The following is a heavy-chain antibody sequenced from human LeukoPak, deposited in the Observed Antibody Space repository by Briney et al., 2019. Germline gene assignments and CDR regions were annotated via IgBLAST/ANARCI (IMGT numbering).Heavy chain of an antibody. CDR3: ARTAYGDYDYFDY. D-gene: IGHD4-17*01. V-gene: IGHV3-21*01. CDR1: GFTFSSYS. J-gene: IGHJ4*02. Sequence: GGCLRLSCAASGFTFSSYSMNWVRQAPGKGLEWVSSISSSSSYIYYADSVKGRFTISRDNAKNSLYLQMDSLRAEDTAVYYCARTAYGDYDYFDYWGQGTLVTVSS. CDR2: ISSSSSYI.